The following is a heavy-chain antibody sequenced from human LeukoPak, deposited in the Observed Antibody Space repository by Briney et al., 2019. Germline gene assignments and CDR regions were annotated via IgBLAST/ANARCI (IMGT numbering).Heavy chain of an antibody. J-gene: IGHJ4*02. CDR2: IWYDGTNK. D-gene: IGHD4-23*01. CDR1: GFSFTSYG. V-gene: IGHV3-33*01. CDR3: ARVSESGNSDY. Sequence: GGSLRLSCAASGFSFTSYGMHWVRQAPGKGLEWVAVIWYDGTNKYYADSVKGRFTISRDTSNNMLYLQMNSLRAEDTAVYYCARVSESGNSDYWGQGTLVSVSS.